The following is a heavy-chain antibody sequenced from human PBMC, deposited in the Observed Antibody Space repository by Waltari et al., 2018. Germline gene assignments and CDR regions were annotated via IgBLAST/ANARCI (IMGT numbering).Heavy chain of an antibody. CDR3: ARGWDYYGSGSYYLYNWFDP. V-gene: IGHV4-34*01. D-gene: IGHD3-10*01. Sequence: QVQLQQWGAGLLKPSETLSLTCAVYGGSFSGYYWSWIRQPPGKGLEWIGEINHSGSTNYNPSLKSRVTISVDTSKNQCSLKLSSVTAADTAVYYCARGWDYYGSGSYYLYNWFDPWGQGTLVTVSS. CDR1: GGSFSGYY. J-gene: IGHJ5*02. CDR2: INHSGST.